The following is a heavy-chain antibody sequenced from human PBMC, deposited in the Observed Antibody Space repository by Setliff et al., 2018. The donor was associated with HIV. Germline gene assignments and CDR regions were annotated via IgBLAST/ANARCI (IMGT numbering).Heavy chain of an antibody. V-gene: IGHV4-34*01. D-gene: IGHD3-10*01. CDR2: INHSGAT. CDR3: ARGGGGLWFGDSTYYYIDV. J-gene: IGHJ6*03. CDR1: GGSFSGYY. Sequence: LTCAVYGGSFSGYYWTWVRQSPGKGLEWIAEINHSGATNYNPSLMSRVTISLDTSKSQFSLKLDSVTAADTAVYYCARGGGGLWFGDSTYYYIDVWGKGTTVTVSS.